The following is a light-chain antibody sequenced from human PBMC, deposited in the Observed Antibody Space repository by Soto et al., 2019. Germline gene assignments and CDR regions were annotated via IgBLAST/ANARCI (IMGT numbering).Light chain of an antibody. CDR3: QQSSSTPRT. Sequence: DIQMTQSPSSLSASVGDRVTITCRASQGISRSLNWYQQKPGKAPKLLIYDASYLISGVPARFSGGGSGTEFTLTISSLQREDFATYYCQQSSSTPRTFGQGNKVEVK. CDR1: QGISRS. V-gene: IGKV1-39*01. J-gene: IGKJ1*01. CDR2: DAS.